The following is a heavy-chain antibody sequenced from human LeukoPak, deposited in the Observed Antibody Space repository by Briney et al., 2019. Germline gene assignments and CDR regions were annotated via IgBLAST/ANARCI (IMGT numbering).Heavy chain of an antibody. CDR2: MNKDGNAT. J-gene: IGHJ4*02. V-gene: IGHV3-74*01. CDR1: RFIFSNYW. Sequence: GGSVRLSCTASRFIFSNYWMHWLRDAPGEGVVGVTRMNKDGNATYCADSVQGRFTISRDSAKITLYVYINSLRAEDTAMYFCAKGPNYFDSWGQGTLVTVSS. CDR3: AKGPNYFDS.